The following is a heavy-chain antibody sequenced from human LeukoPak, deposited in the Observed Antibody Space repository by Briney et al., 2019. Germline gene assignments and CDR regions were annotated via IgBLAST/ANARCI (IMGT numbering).Heavy chain of an antibody. J-gene: IGHJ4*02. V-gene: IGHV3-21*01. CDR2: ISSSSSYI. CDR1: GFTFSSCS. D-gene: IGHD2-15*01. Sequence: GGSLRLSCAASGFTFSSCSMNWVRQAPGKGLEWISSISSSSSYIYYADSVKGRFTISRDNAKNSLYLQMNSLRAEDTAVYYCARESGLSAFDYWGQETLVTVSS. CDR3: ARESGLSAFDY.